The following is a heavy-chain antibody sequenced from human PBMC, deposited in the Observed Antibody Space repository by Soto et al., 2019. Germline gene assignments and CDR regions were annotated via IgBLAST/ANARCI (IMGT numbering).Heavy chain of an antibody. CDR1: GFTFSSYG. V-gene: IGHV3-30*18. CDR3: AKTYYGSGSYYIWNGMDV. D-gene: IGHD3-10*01. Sequence: QVQLVESGGGVVQPGRSLRLSCAASGFTFSSYGMHWVRQAPGKGLEWVAVISYDGSNKYYADSVKGRFTISRDNSKNTLYLPMNSLRAEDTAVYYCAKTYYGSGSYYIWNGMDVWGQGTTVTVSS. J-gene: IGHJ6*02. CDR2: ISYDGSNK.